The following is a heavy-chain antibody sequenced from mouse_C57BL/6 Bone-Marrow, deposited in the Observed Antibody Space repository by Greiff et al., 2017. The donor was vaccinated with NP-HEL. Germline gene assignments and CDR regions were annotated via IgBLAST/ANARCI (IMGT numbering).Heavy chain of an antibody. CDR1: GYTFTSYG. CDR3: ARRAHYGRVPWYFDY. CDR2: IYPRSGNT. V-gene: IGHV1-81*01. D-gene: IGHD1-1*01. Sequence: VQLQQSGAELARPGASVKLSCKASGYTFTSYGISWMKQRTGQGLEWIGEIYPRSGNTYYNEKFKGKATLTADKSSSTAYMELRSLTSEDSAVYFCARRAHYGRVPWYFDYWGQGTTLTVSS. J-gene: IGHJ2*01.